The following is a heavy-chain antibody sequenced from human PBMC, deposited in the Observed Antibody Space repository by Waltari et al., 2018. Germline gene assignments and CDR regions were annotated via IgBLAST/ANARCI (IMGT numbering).Heavy chain of an antibody. V-gene: IGHV4-34*01. CDR2: INHSGST. Sequence: QVQLQQWGAGLLKPSETLSLTCAVYGGSFSGYYWSWIRQPPGKGLEWIGEINHSGSTNYNPSLKSRVTISVDTSKNQFSLKLSSVTAADTAVYYCARGRGRYCSGGSCVTHFDYWAREPWSPSPQ. J-gene: IGHJ4*02. CDR1: GGSFSGYY. CDR3: ARGRGRYCSGGSCVTHFDY. D-gene: IGHD2-15*01.